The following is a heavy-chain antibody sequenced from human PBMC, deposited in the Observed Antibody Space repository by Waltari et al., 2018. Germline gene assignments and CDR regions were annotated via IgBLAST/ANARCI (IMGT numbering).Heavy chain of an antibody. Sequence: QVQLQESGPGLVKPSQTLSLTRTVSGGSISSGSYYWSWIRQPAGKGLEWIGRIYTSGSTNYNPTLKSRVTISVDTSKNQFSLKLSSVTAADTAVYYCARDIGDGYNWADAFDIWGQGTMVTVSS. CDR3: ARDIGDGYNWADAFDI. D-gene: IGHD5-12*01. J-gene: IGHJ3*02. V-gene: IGHV4-61*02. CDR2: IYTSGST. CDR1: GGSISSGSYY.